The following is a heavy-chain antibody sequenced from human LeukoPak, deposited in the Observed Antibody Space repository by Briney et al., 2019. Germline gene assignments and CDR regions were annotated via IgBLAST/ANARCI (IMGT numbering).Heavy chain of an antibody. V-gene: IGHV3-11*01. CDR2: IGSSGSTI. D-gene: IGHD3-3*01. J-gene: IGHJ4*02. Sequence: GGSLRLSCAASGFTFSDYYMGWIRQAPGKGLECVSYIGSSGSTIYYADSVQGRFTISRDNAKNSLFLQMTSLRAEDTAVYYCARDRGSGTDNDFWSAYYPSDFDYWGPGTLVTVSS. CDR1: GFTFSDYY. CDR3: ARDRGSGTDNDFWSAYYPSDFDY.